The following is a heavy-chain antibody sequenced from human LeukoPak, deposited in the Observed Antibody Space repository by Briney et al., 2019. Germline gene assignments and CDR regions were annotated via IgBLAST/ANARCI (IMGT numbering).Heavy chain of an antibody. CDR1: GFTFSTFG. D-gene: IGHD1/OR15-1a*01. V-gene: IGHV3-30*18. CDR3: AKVNNYDDY. Sequence: PGGSLRLSCAASGFTFSTFGIYWVRQAPGKGLEWVAAISHDGNNEYYTDSVKGRFTISRDNSKNMIYLQMNSLRGEDSAVYYCAKVNNYDDYWGQGTLVTVSS. J-gene: IGHJ4*02. CDR2: ISHDGNNE.